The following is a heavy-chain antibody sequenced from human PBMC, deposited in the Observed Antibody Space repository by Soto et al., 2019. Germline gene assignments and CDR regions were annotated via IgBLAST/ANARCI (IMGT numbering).Heavy chain of an antibody. Sequence: SETLSLTCAVSGGSISSSNWWSWVRQPPGKGLEWIGEIYHSGSTNYNPSLKSRVTISVDKSKNQFSLKLSSVTAADTAVYYCARWSIVGANRFDYWGQGALVTVSS. CDR1: GGSISSSNW. CDR3: ARWSIVGANRFDY. J-gene: IGHJ4*02. D-gene: IGHD1-26*01. V-gene: IGHV4-4*02. CDR2: IYHSGST.